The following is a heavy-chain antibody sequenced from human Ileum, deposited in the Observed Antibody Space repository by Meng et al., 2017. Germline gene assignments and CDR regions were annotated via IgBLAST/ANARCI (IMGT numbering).Heavy chain of an antibody. CDR2: ISGNVAAK. CDR1: GFTFADYA. V-gene: IGHV3-23*01. Sequence: QLLDSGGGLVQPGVSLRLSCTGSGFTFADYAIYWVRQAPGKGLEWVSAISGNVAAKLYADSAKGRFTISRDNSKNSIYMEMYTLRVEDTAIYYCARWTYHYDFWGQGTLVTVSS. D-gene: IGHD2-2*02. J-gene: IGHJ4*02. CDR3: ARWTYHYDF.